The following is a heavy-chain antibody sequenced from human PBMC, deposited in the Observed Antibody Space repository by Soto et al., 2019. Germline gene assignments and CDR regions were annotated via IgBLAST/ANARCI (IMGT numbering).Heavy chain of an antibody. CDR2: ISYDGSNK. CDR1: GFTFSSYG. V-gene: IGHV3-30*18. CDR3: AKDGQVGYDYVWGSYHYYYGMDV. D-gene: IGHD3-16*02. J-gene: IGHJ6*02. Sequence: GGSLRLSCAASGFTFSSYGMHWVRQAPGKGLEWVAVISYDGSNKYYADSVKGRFTISRDNSKNTLYLQMNSLRAEDTAVYYCAKDGQVGYDYVWGSYHYYYGMDVWGQGTTVTVSS.